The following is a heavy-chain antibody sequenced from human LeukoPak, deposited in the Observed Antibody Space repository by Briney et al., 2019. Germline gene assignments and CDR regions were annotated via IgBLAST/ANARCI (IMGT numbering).Heavy chain of an antibody. D-gene: IGHD6-19*01. CDR1: GGSISSYY. Sequence: SETLSLTCTVSGGSISSYYWSWIRQPPGKGLEWIGYIYYSGSTNYNPSLKSRVTISVDTSKNQFSLKLSSVTAADTAVYYCARHLSGSGWYYWFDPWGQGTLVTVSS. CDR2: IYYSGST. V-gene: IGHV4-59*08. CDR3: ARHLSGSGWYYWFDP. J-gene: IGHJ5*02.